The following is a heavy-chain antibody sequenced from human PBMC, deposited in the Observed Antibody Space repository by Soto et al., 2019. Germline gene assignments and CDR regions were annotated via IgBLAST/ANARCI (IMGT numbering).Heavy chain of an antibody. J-gene: IGHJ4*02. CDR1: GFTFSSYA. V-gene: IGHV3-30*03. Sequence: QVQLVESGGGVVQPGRSLRLSCAASGFTFSSYAMHWVRQAPGKGLEWVAVISSDGRNTYYADSVKGRFTISRDNSKNTLYVQMNSLRAGDTAMYYCATDYGDYPFDYWGQGTLVTVSS. CDR3: ATDYGDYPFDY. CDR2: ISSDGRNT. D-gene: IGHD4-17*01.